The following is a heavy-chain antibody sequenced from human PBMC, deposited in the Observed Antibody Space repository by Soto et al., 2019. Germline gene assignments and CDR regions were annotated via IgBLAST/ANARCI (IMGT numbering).Heavy chain of an antibody. V-gene: IGHV1-24*01. CDR3: ATSYCSSTSCYSGWFDP. D-gene: IGHD2-2*01. J-gene: IGHJ5*02. Sequence: PSVKVSCKVSGYTLTELSMHWVRQAPGKGLEWMGGFDPEDGETIYAQKFQGRVTMTEDTSTDTAYMELSSLRSEDTAMYYCATSYCSSTSCYSGWFDPWGQGTLVTVSS. CDR2: FDPEDGET. CDR1: GYTLTELS.